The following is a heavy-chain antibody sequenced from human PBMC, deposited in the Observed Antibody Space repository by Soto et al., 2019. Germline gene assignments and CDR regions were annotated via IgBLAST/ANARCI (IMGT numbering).Heavy chain of an antibody. CDR2: INSDGARI. CDR1: GFTYTHYR. V-gene: IGHV3-74*03. CDR3: AKDTAYGSGSYDNGYDY. Sequence: GGSLRLSCAASGFTYTHYRIHWVRQPPGKGLEWVGRINSDGARIEYGDSVKGRFTISRDNAKNSLYLQMNSLRAEDTALYYCAKDTAYGSGSYDNGYDYWGQGTLVTVSS. J-gene: IGHJ4*02. D-gene: IGHD3-10*01.